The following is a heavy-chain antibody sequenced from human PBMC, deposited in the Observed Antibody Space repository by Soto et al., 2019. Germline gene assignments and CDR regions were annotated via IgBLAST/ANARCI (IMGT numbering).Heavy chain of an antibody. CDR1: GFSFINFA. CDR2: ISGDAYST. D-gene: IGHD3-10*02. CDR3: AKRANVFALDI. V-gene: IGHV3-23*01. Sequence: EVQLLESGGGLVQPGGSLRLSCAASGFSFINFAMTWVRQAPGKGLEWVSGISGDAYSTFYADSVKGGFTISRDNSKNTLYLQKNSLRAGDTAVYYCAKRANVFALDIWGQGTMVTVSS. J-gene: IGHJ3*02.